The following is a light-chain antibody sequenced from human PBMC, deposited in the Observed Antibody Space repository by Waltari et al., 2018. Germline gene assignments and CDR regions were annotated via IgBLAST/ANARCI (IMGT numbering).Light chain of an antibody. CDR2: DAS. J-gene: IGKJ4*01. CDR1: QDISNY. V-gene: IGKV1-33*01. Sequence: DIQMTQSPSSLSASVGDRVTITCQASQDISNYLNWYQHKPGKAPKLLIYDASNLETGVPSRFSGSGSGTDFTFTISSLQPEDIATYYCQQYDNPLTFGGGTKVEIK. CDR3: QQYDNPLT.